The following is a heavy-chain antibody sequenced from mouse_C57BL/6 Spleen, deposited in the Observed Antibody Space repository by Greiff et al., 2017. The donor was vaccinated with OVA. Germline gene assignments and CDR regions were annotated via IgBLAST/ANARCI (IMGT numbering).Heavy chain of an antibody. V-gene: IGHV3-6*01. CDR2: ISYDGSN. CDR3: AMIYYDYVGYFDY. D-gene: IGHD2-4*01. CDR1: GYSITSGYY. Sequence: EVQLQQSGPGLVKPSQSLSLTCSVTGYSITSGYYWNWIRQFPGNKLEWMGYISYDGSNNYNPSLKNRISITRDTSKNQFFLKLNSVTTEDTATYYCAMIYYDYVGYFDYWGQGTTLTVSS. J-gene: IGHJ2*01.